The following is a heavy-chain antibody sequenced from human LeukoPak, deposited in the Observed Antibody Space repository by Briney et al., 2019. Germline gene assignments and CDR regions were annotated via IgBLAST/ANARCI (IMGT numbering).Heavy chain of an antibody. V-gene: IGHV3-9*01. CDR1: GFTFDDHG. Sequence: QSGGSLRLSCAASGFTFDDHGMHWVRQAPGKGLEWVSGISWSSGIIGYADSVKGRFTISRDNAKNSLYLQMNSLRAEDTAVYYCAKDRASAWYGMDVWGQGTTVTVSS. J-gene: IGHJ6*02. CDR2: ISWSSGII. CDR3: AKDRASAWYGMDV.